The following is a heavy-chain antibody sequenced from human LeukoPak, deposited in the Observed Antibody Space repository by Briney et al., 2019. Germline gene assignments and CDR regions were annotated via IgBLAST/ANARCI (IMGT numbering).Heavy chain of an antibody. J-gene: IGHJ4*02. CDR1: GGSFSGYY. CDR3: ARGRTYYYDSSGYYSQYYFDY. Sequence: PSETLSLTCAVYGGSFSGYYWSWIRQPPGKGLEWIGYIYYSGSTNYNPSLKSRVTISVDTSKNQFSLKLSSVTAADTAVYYCARGRTYYYDSSGYYSQYYFDYWGQGTLVTVSS. CDR2: IYYSGST. D-gene: IGHD3-22*01. V-gene: IGHV4-59*01.